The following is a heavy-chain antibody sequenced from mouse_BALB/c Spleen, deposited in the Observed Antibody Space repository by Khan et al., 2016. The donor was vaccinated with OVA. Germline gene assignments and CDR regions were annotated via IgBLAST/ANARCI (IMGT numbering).Heavy chain of an antibody. CDR2: ISSGAGYT. J-gene: IGHJ3*01. CDR1: GFTFSSYS. CDR3: GSGLRGSFAY. V-gene: IGHV5-6*01. Sequence: EVELVESGGDLVKPGGSLKLSCAASGFTFSSYSMSWVRQTPDKRLEWVATISSGAGYTYYPHSVKGRFTITRDNAKNTLYLQMSSLKSEDTAMYYCGSGLRGSFAYWGQGTLVTVSA. D-gene: IGHD1-1*01.